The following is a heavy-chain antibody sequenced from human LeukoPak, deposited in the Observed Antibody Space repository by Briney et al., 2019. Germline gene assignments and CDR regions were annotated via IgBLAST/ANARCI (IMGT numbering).Heavy chain of an antibody. D-gene: IGHD2-21*01. CDR1: GYTFTSYG. Sequence: ASVKVSCKASGYTFTSYGISWVRQAPGQGLEWMGIINPSGGSTSYAQKFQGRVTMTRDTSTSTVYMELSSLRSEDTAVYYCARERSSYSDAFDIWGQGTMVTVSS. J-gene: IGHJ3*02. V-gene: IGHV1-46*01. CDR2: INPSGGST. CDR3: ARERSSYSDAFDI.